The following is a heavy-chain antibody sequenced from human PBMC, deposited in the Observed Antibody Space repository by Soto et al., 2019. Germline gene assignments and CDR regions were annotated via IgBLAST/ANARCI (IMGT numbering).Heavy chain of an antibody. Sequence: SVKGSCEASGYTFTSYGISWWRQAPVQGLEWMGWISAYNGNTNYAQKLQGRVTMTTDTSTSTAYMELGSLRSDDTAVYYCARDQIVVVPAARYYYYGMDVWGQGTTVTVS. CDR2: ISAYNGNT. V-gene: IGHV1-18*01. CDR1: GYTFTSYG. D-gene: IGHD2-2*01. CDR3: ARDQIVVVPAARYYYYGMDV. J-gene: IGHJ6*02.